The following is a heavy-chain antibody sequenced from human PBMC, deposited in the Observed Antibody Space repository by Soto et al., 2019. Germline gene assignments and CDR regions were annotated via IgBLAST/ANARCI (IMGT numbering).Heavy chain of an antibody. Sequence: SETLSLTCTVSGGSISSYYWSWVRQPPGKGLEWIGYIYYSGSTNYNPSLKSRVTISVDTSKNQFSLKLSSVTAADTAVYYCARMTFDDYFDYWGQGTLVTVSS. D-gene: IGHD2-21*02. J-gene: IGHJ4*02. CDR2: IYYSGST. CDR3: ARMTFDDYFDY. CDR1: GGSISSYY. V-gene: IGHV4-59*01.